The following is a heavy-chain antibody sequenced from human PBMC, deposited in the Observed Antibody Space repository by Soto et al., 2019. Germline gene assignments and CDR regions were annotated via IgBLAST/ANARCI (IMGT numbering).Heavy chain of an antibody. Sequence: SETLSLSCTVSGGSSSSGDYYWSWIRQHPGKGLEWIGYIYYSGSTYYNPSLKSRVTISVDTSKNQFSLKLSSVTAADTAVYYCARGSGGRRVYYYYYYMAVWGKGTTVTVSS. CDR3: ARGSGGRRVYYYYYYMAV. CDR2: IYYSGST. J-gene: IGHJ6*03. V-gene: IGHV4-31*03. CDR1: GGSSSSGDYY. D-gene: IGHD1-26*01.